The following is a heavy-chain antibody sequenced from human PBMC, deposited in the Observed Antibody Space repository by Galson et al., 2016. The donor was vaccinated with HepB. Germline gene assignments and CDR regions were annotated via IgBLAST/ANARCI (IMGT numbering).Heavy chain of an antibody. CDR2: TFYRSTWEN. CDR1: GDSVYNNGAA. Sequence: CAISGDSVYNNGAAWVWIRQSPSRGLEWLGRTFYRSTWENHYAGSVKNRITISPDTSKNTLYLQMNSLRAEDTAVYYCAKREPVIDYWGQGTLVTVSS. D-gene: IGHD1-14*01. V-gene: IGHV6-1*01. J-gene: IGHJ4*02. CDR3: AKREPVIDY.